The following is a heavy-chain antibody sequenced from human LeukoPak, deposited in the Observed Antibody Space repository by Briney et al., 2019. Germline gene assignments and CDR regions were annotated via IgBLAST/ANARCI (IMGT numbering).Heavy chain of an antibody. V-gene: IGHV3-23*01. Sequence: GGSLRLSCEVSVFGLSSYAMSWVRQGPGKGLERVSGITASGDTYYADSLKGRFTISRDNSRNTLYLQMYSLRADDTALYYCAKVPVWQQLVDYWGQGTLVTVSS. CDR2: ITASGDT. D-gene: IGHD6-13*01. CDR1: VFGLSSYA. J-gene: IGHJ4*02. CDR3: AKVPVWQQLVDY.